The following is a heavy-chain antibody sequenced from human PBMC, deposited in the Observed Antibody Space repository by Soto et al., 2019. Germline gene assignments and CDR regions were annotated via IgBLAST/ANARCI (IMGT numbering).Heavy chain of an antibody. J-gene: IGHJ4*02. CDR1: GGSISSYY. D-gene: IGHD4-17*01. CDR2: IYYSGST. CDR3: ATATTVTTIFDY. V-gene: IGHV4-59*01. Sequence: PSETLSLTCTVSGGSISSYYWSWIRQPPGKGLEWIGYIYYSGSTNYNPSLKSRVTISVDTSKNQFSLKLSSVTAADTAVYYCATATTVTTIFDYWGQGTLVTVSS.